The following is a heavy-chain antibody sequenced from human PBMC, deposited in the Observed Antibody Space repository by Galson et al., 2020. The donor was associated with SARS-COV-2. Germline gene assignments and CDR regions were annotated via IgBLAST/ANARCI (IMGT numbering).Heavy chain of an antibody. V-gene: IGHV3-64*01. J-gene: IGHJ3*01. CDR2: IGGST. CDR1: GFTLSSYG. Sequence: TGGSLRLSCAASGFTLSSYGMHWVRQAPGKGIEYVSSIGGSTHYVNSVKVIFSISRDNSKNKLYLQMGSLRADDMAVYYCARQFCSSRTCTTGGFDLWGEGTTVTVSS. D-gene: IGHD2-2*01. CDR3: ARQFCSSRTCTTGGFDL.